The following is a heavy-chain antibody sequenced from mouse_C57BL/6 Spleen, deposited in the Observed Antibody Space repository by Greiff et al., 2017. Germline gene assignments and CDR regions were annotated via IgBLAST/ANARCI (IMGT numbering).Heavy chain of an antibody. CDR3: ERWTDGYLYYCDD. D-gene: IGHD2-3*01. CDR2: IYPGSGST. V-gene: IGHV1-55*01. CDR1: GYTFTSYW. J-gene: IGHJ2*01. Sequence: VQLQQPGAEFVKPGASVKMSCKASGYTFTSYWITWVKQRPGQGLEWIGDIYPGSGSTNYNEKFKSKATLTVDTSSSTAYMQLSSLTSEDSAVYYCERWTDGYLYYCDDGGQGTTLTASS.